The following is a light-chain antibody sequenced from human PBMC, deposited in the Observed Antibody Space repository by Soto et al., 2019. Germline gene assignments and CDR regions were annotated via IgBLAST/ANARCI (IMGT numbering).Light chain of an antibody. Sequence: EIVMTQSPDTMSVSAGERATLSCMASQSVSSHFAWYQQKPGQAPRLLIYGASTRATGIPARFSGSGSGTEFTLTISSLQPDDFATYYCQQYNSYSPTFGQGTKVDIK. CDR1: QSVSSH. V-gene: IGKV3-15*01. J-gene: IGKJ1*01. CDR3: QQYNSYSPT. CDR2: GAS.